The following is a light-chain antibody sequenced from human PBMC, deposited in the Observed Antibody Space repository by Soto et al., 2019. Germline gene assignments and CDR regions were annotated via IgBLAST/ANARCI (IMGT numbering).Light chain of an antibody. CDR3: SSYTSSSTQV. CDR1: SSDVGGYSY. Sequence: QSVLTQPASLSGSPGQSITISCTGTSSDVGGYSYVSWYQQHPGKAPKLMIYDVSNRPSGVSNRFSGSKSGNTASLTISGLQAEDEADYYCSSYTSSSTQVFGTGTKVTVL. CDR2: DVS. V-gene: IGLV2-14*01. J-gene: IGLJ1*01.